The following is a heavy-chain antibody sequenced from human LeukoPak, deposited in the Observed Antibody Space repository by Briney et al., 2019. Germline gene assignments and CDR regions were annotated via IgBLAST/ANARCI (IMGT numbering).Heavy chain of an antibody. Sequence: PGGSLRLSCSASGFNFGFYAMSWVRQAPGKGLEWGSAIFDSGDTTYSADSVKGGFTISRDNSQSTLYLQMNSLRVHDTPIYYCAKDAFRTSGWYYFDYWGQGTLVAVSS. J-gene: IGHJ4*02. CDR1: GFNFGFYA. CDR2: IFDSGDTT. CDR3: AKDAFRTSGWYYFDY. V-gene: IGHV3-23*01. D-gene: IGHD6-19*01.